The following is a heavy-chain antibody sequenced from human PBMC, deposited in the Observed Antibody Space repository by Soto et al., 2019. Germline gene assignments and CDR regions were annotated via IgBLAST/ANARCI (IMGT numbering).Heavy chain of an antibody. CDR3: ARVGVGVSYSDY. CDR1: EFTFSSYW. J-gene: IGHJ4*02. V-gene: IGHV3-74*01. D-gene: IGHD3-3*01. CDR2: INSDGGTT. Sequence: EVQLVESGGNLVQPGGSLRLSCAASEFTFSSYWMHWVRQAPGKGLVWVSRINSDGGTTSYADSVKGRFTISRDNAKNTLYLQMNSLRAEDTAVYYCARVGVGVSYSDYWGQGTLVTVSS.